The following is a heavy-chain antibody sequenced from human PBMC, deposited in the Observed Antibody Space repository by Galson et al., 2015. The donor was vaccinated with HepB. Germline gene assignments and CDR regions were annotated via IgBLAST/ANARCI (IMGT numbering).Heavy chain of an antibody. J-gene: IGHJ2*01. CDR2: IKEDESET. D-gene: IGHD2-2*01. CDR3: ARLLRDGSTYRPFDL. V-gene: IGHV3-7*03. CDR1: GFVFSDYL. Sequence: SLRLSCAASGFVFSDYLMTWVRQPPGKGLEWVANIKEDESETKYVDSVKGRFTVSSDNVKNSLHLQMDSLRVEDTAVYFCARLLRDGSTYRPFDLWGRGTLVTVSS.